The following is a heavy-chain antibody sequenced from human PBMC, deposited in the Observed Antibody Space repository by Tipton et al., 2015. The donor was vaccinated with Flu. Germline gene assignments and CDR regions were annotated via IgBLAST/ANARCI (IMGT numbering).Heavy chain of an antibody. J-gene: IGHJ5*02. V-gene: IGHV1-2*06. Sequence: QLVQSGAEVKKPGASVKVSCKASGYTFTGYYMNWVRQAPGQGLEWMGRINPNSGGTNYAQKFQGRVTMTRDTSISTAYMELSRLRSDDTAVYYCARASDNDYNWFDPWGQGTLVTVSS. CDR2: INPNSGGT. D-gene: IGHD1-1*01. CDR3: ARASDNDYNWFDP. CDR1: GYTFTGYY.